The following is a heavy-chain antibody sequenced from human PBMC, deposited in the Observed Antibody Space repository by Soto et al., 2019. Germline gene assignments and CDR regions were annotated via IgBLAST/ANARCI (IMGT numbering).Heavy chain of an antibody. D-gene: IGHD1-26*01. V-gene: IGHV1-69*06. CDR3: ARDTGVGATPSEFDY. CDR1: GGTFSSYA. CDR2: IIPIFGTA. Sequence: QVQLVQSGAEVKKPGSSVKVSCKASGGTFSSYAISWVRQAPGQGLEWMGGIIPIFGTANYEQKFQGRVTFTADKSTSTDYMELSSLRSEDTAVYYCARDTGVGATPSEFDYWGQGTLVTVSS. J-gene: IGHJ4*02.